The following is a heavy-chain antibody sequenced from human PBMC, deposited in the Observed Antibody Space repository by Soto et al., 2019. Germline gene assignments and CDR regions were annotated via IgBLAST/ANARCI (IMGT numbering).Heavy chain of an antibody. V-gene: IGHV3-30*18. CDR3: ANDYGRATMVRGVIGVDY. CDR2: ISYDGSNK. CDR1: GFTFSSYG. Sequence: QVQLVESGGGVVQPGRSLRLSCAASGFTFSSYGMHWVRQAPGKGLEWVAVISYDGSNKYYADSVKGRFTISRDNSKNTLDLQMNSLRAEDTAVYYWANDYGRATMVRGVIGVDYWGQGTLVTVSS. J-gene: IGHJ4*02. D-gene: IGHD3-10*01.